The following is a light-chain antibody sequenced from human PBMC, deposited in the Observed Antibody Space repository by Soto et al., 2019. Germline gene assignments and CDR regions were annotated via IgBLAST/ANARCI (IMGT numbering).Light chain of an antibody. CDR3: QQYNSDPWT. Sequence: DIQMTQSPSTLSASVGDRVTITCRASQSISSWLAWYQQKPGKAPKLLIYKASSLESGVPSRFSGSGSGTEFTLTISSLQTDDFATYYGQQYNSDPWTFGQGTKVEIK. CDR1: QSISSW. V-gene: IGKV1-5*03. CDR2: KAS. J-gene: IGKJ1*01.